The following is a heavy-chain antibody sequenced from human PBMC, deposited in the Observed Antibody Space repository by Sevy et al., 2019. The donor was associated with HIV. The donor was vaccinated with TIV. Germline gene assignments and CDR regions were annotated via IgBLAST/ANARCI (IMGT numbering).Heavy chain of an antibody. D-gene: IGHD2-21*02. J-gene: IGHJ5*01. V-gene: IGHV4-59*11. CDR2: IYYNGHI. CDR3: AGETAWGWGYS. CDR1: GGSITSLY. Sequence: SETLSLTCTVSGGSITSLYWNWIRQPPGKGLEWIANIYYNGHINYNPSLKSRVTLSLDTSKNQFSLKLSSVTAADTGMYYCAGETAWGWGYSWGHGTPVTVSS.